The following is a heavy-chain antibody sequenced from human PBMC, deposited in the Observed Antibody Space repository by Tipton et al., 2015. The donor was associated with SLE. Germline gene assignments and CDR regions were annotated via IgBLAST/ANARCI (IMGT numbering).Heavy chain of an antibody. CDR3: ARRRAATGLFSERGWFDP. Sequence: TLSLTCAVYGGSLSGHYWSWIRQTPGEGLECIGESNDSGKTNYNAALKGRATISVDTSRNQFSLRLTSVTAADTAVYYCARRRAATGLFSERGWFDPWGQGALVTVSS. CDR1: GGSLSGHY. V-gene: IGHV4-34*01. CDR2: SNDSGKT. D-gene: IGHD6-25*01. J-gene: IGHJ5*02.